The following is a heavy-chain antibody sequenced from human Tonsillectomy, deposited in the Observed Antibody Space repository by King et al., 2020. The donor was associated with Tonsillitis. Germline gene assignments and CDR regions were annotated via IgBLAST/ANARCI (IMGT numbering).Heavy chain of an antibody. D-gene: IGHD6-13*01. CDR3: ARESLAYEYSSIWYEPFDY. V-gene: IGHV3-30*04. Sequence: VQLVESGGGVVQPGRYLRLSCAASGFTFSSYPMHWVRQAPGKGLEWVAGISYDGSNKYYADSVKGRFTISRDNSKNTLFLQMSSLRAGDTAVYYCARESLAYEYSSIWYEPFDYWGQGTLVTVSS. J-gene: IGHJ4*02. CDR1: GFTFSSYP. CDR2: ISYDGSNK.